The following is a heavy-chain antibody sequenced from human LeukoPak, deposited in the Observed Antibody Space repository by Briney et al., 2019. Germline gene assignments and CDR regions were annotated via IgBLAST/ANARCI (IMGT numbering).Heavy chain of an antibody. CDR1: GGSISSGGYY. Sequence: PSETLSLTCTVSGGSISSGGYYWSWIRQHPGKGLEWIGYIYYSGSTYYSPSLKSRVTISVDTSKNQFSLKLSSVTAADTAVYYCARAEYSSSSGIGYWGQGTLVTVSS. V-gene: IGHV4-31*03. CDR2: IYYSGST. CDR3: ARAEYSSSSGIGY. J-gene: IGHJ4*02. D-gene: IGHD6-6*01.